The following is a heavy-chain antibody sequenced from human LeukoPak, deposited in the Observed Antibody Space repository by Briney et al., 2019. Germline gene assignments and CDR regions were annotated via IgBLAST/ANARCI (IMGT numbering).Heavy chain of an antibody. V-gene: IGHV1-2*02. CDR3: ARLKADSSGYYFDY. Sequence: ASVKVSCKASGYTFTGYYMHWVRQAPGQGLEWMGWINPNSGGTNYAQKFQGRVTMTRDTSISTAYLQWSSLKASDTAMYYCARLKADSSGYYFDYWGQGTLVTVSS. CDR1: GYTFTGYY. D-gene: IGHD6-19*01. J-gene: IGHJ4*02. CDR2: INPNSGGT.